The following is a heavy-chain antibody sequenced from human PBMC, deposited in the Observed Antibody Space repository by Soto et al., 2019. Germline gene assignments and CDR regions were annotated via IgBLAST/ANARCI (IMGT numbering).Heavy chain of an antibody. J-gene: IGHJ6*02. Sequence: QVQLVQSGAEEKKPGASVKVSCKASGYTFTSYAMHWVRQAPGQRLEWMGWINAGNGNTKYSQKFQGRVTITRDTXXXXXXXXXXXXXXXXXXXXXXXXXXXXXXPYXMDVWGQGTTVTVSS. CDR1: GYTFTSYA. CDR3: XXXXXXXXPYXMDV. CDR2: INAGNGNT. V-gene: IGHV1-3*05.